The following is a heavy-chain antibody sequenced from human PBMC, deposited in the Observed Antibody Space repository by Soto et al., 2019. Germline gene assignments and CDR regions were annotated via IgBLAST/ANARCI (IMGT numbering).Heavy chain of an antibody. CDR1: GGSISSYY. V-gene: IGHV4-59*01. D-gene: IGHD3-10*01. CDR2: IYYSGST. J-gene: IGHJ4*02. CDR3: ARGRMVRGVTFDY. Sequence: ETLSLTCTVSGGSISSYYWSWIRQPPGKGLEWIGYIYYSGSTNYNPSLKSRVTISVDTSKNQFSLKLSSVTAADTAVYYCARGRMVRGVTFDYWGQGTLVTVS.